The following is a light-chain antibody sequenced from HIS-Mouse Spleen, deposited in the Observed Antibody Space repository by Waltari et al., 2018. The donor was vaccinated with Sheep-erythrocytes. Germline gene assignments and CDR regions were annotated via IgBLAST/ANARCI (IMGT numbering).Light chain of an antibody. CDR1: SLRSYY. CDR2: GKN. CDR3: NSRDSSGNHLGVV. V-gene: IGLV3-19*01. J-gene: IGLJ2*01. Sequence: SSELTQDPAVSVALGQTVRITCQGDSLRSYYASWFQQKPGQAPVLVIYGKNNLPSGIPDRFSCSSSGNTASLTITGAQAEDEADFYCNSRDSSGNHLGVVFGGGTKLTVL.